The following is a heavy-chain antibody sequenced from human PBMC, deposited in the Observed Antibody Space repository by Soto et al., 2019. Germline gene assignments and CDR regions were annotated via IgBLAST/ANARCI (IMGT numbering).Heavy chain of an antibody. CDR2: INHSGST. CDR3: ARLSSDYGDPIHFDY. D-gene: IGHD4-17*01. V-gene: IGHV4-34*01. Sequence: PSETLSLTCAVYGGSFSGYYWSWIRQPPGKGLEWIGEINHSGSTNYNPSLKSRVTISVDTSKNQFSLKLSSVTAADTAVYYCARLSSDYGDPIHFDYWGQGTLVTVSS. CDR1: GGSFSGYY. J-gene: IGHJ4*02.